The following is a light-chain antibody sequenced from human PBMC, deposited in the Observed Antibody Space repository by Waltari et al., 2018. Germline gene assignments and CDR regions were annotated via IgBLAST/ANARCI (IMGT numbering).Light chain of an antibody. Sequence: QSVLTQPPSASGTPGQTVTISCSGSRSNIGRNYIFWYQQLPGTAPKLLIYRSDRRPSGVPDRFSGSKSGTSASLAISGLRSEDEADYYCAAWDDRLRGRVFGGGTKLTVL. CDR3: AAWDDRLRGRV. CDR2: RSD. V-gene: IGLV1-47*01. CDR1: RSNIGRNY. J-gene: IGLJ3*02.